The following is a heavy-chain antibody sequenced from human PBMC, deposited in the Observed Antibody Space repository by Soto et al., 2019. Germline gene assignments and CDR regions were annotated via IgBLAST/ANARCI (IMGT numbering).Heavy chain of an antibody. Sequence: GGSLRLSCAASGFSVSSNYMSWVRQAPGKGLEWVSVIYSGGTTFYAGPVKGRFSISRDISTNALYLQMNSLRAEDTSVYYCARGGYHSGSGHAPAPVFAFDLWGQGTMVTVSS. V-gene: IGHV3-66*01. D-gene: IGHD2-15*01. J-gene: IGHJ3*01. CDR3: ARGGYHSGSGHAPAPVFAFDL. CDR2: IYSGGTT. CDR1: GFSVSSNY.